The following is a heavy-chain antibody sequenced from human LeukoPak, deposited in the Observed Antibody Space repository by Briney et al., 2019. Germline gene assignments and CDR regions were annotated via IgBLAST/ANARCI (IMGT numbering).Heavy chain of an antibody. D-gene: IGHD4-23*01. CDR1: GFTFSSYT. V-gene: IGHV3-48*04. Sequence: GGSLRLSCAASGFTFSSYTMNWVRQAPGTGLEWVSYISSSGSTKNYADSVKGRFTISRDNAKNSLYLQMNSLRAEDTALYYCARSYGGNAWGAFDIWGQGTMVTVSS. CDR2: ISSSGSTK. J-gene: IGHJ3*02. CDR3: ARSYGGNAWGAFDI.